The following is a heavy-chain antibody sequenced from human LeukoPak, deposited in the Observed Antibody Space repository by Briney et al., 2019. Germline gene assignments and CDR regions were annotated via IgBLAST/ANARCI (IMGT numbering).Heavy chain of an antibody. V-gene: IGHV3-30-3*02. J-gene: IGHJ6*02. CDR3: ANDAAQEQLSNLFYGMDV. CDR1: VFTFSNYS. CDR2: ISYDGSKK. Sequence: GKSLRLSCAASVFTFSNYSMHWVRQAPCKGLEWVAFISYDGSKKYYADSVKGRFTISRDNSKNTLYLQMNSLRAEDTAVYFCANDAAQEQLSNLFYGMDVWGQGTTVTVSS. D-gene: IGHD6-13*01.